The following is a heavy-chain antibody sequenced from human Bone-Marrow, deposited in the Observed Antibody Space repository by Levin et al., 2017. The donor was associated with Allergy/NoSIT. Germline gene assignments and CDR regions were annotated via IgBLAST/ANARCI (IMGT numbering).Heavy chain of an antibody. V-gene: IGHV1-18*01. CDR2: ISVYNGKT. CDR1: GYTFTSYG. J-gene: IGHJ1*01. CDR3: ILRLGWGGYFQH. D-gene: IGHD3-16*01. Sequence: GESLKISCKASGYTFTSYGIYWVRQAPGQGLEWMGWISVYNGKTNYAQKFQDRVTLTTDTSSRTSYMELRSLRSDDTAIYYCILRLGWGGYFQHWGQGTQVIVSS.